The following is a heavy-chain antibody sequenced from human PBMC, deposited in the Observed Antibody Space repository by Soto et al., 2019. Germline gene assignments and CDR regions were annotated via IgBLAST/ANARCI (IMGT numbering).Heavy chain of an antibody. V-gene: IGHV4-34*01. Sequence: QVQLQQWGAGLLKPSETLSLTCAVYGGSFSGYYWSWIRQPPGKGLEWIGEINHSGSTNYNPSLKSRVXXSXDXXKNQFSLKLSSVTAADTAVYYCARVSIVATIPFDYWGQGTLVTVSS. J-gene: IGHJ4*02. CDR3: ARVSIVATIPFDY. D-gene: IGHD5-12*01. CDR1: GGSFSGYY. CDR2: INHSGST.